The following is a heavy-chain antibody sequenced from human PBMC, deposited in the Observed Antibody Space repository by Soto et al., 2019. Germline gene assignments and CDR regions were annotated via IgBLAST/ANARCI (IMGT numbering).Heavy chain of an antibody. J-gene: IGHJ6*02. V-gene: IGHV3-23*01. Sequence: GGSLTLSCAASGFTFSSYAMSWVRQAPGKGLEWVSAISGSGGSTYYADSVKGRFTISRDNSKNTLYLQMNSLRAEDTAVYYCARKYEVWSGSHYYGMDVWGQGTTVSV. CDR2: ISGSGGST. CDR1: GFTFSSYA. CDR3: ARKYEVWSGSHYYGMDV. D-gene: IGHD3-3*01.